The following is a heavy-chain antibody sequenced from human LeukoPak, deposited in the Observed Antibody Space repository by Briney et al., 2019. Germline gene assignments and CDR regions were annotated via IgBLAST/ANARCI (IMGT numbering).Heavy chain of an antibody. CDR3: ARVPIRYCSSTSCYYYMDV. J-gene: IGHJ6*03. CDR1: GGTFSSYA. D-gene: IGHD2-2*01. Sequence: ASGKVSCKASGGTFSSYAISWVRQAPGQGLEWMGGIIPIFGTANYAQKFQGRVTITADESTSTAYMELSSLRSEDTAVYYCARVPIRYCSSTSCYYYMDVWGKGTTVTISS. V-gene: IGHV1-69*13. CDR2: IIPIFGTA.